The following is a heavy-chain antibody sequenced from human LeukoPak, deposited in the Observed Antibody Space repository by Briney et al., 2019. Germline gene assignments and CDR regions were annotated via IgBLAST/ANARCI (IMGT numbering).Heavy chain of an antibody. CDR2: INPSGGST. CDR3: ARDPNGPSYYDSSGYYDY. J-gene: IGHJ4*02. D-gene: IGHD3-22*01. CDR1: GYTFTSYY. V-gene: IGHV1-46*01. Sequence: ASVKVSCKASGYTFTSYYMHWVRQAPGQGLERMGIINPSGGSTSYAQKFQGRVTMTRDTSTSTVYMELSSLRSEDTAVYYCARDPNGPSYYDSSGYYDYWGQGTLVTVSS.